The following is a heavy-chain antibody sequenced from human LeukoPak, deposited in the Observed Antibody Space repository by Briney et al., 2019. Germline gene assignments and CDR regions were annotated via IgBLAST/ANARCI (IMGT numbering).Heavy chain of an antibody. Sequence: SETLSLTCTVSGGSISSYYWSWIRQPPGKGLEWIGYIYYSGSTNYNPSLKSRVTISVDTSKNQFSLKLSSVTAADTAVYYCAARAVFGDAFDIWGQGTMVTVSS. V-gene: IGHV4-59*01. CDR1: GGSISSYY. CDR2: IYYSGST. CDR3: AARAVFGDAFDI. D-gene: IGHD3-3*01. J-gene: IGHJ3*02.